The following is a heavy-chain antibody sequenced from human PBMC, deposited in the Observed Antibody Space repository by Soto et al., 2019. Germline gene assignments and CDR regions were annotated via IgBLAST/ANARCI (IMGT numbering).Heavy chain of an antibody. CDR2: IGTAGDT. D-gene: IGHD2-2*01. CDR3: AREKSGGTIDY. CDR1: GFTFSSYD. V-gene: IGHV3-13*01. J-gene: IGHJ4*02. Sequence: PGGSLRLSCAASGFTFSSYDMHWVRQATGKGLEWVSAIGTAGDTYYPGSVKGRFTISRENAKNSLYLQMNSLRAEDTAVYYCAREKSGGTIDYWGQGTLVTVSS.